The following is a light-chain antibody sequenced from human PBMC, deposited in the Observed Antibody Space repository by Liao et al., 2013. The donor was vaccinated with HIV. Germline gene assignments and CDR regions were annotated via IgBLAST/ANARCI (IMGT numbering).Light chain of an antibody. V-gene: IGLV3-21*01. CDR2: YDN. Sequence: YVLTQPPSVSVAPGKTATITCGGNNIGSNSVHWYQQKPGQAPVLVIYYDNDRPSGIPERFSGSSSGTTVTLTISGVQAEDEADYYCQSADSSGTCPVFGGGTKLTVL. CDR1: NIGSNS. J-gene: IGLJ3*02. CDR3: QSADSSGTCPV.